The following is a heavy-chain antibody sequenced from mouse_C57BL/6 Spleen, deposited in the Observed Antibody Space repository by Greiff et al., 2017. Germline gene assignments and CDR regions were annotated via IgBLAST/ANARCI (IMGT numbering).Heavy chain of an antibody. CDR2: IRLKSDNYAT. J-gene: IGHJ1*03. CDR3: TGGYYGSSLWYFDV. V-gene: IGHV6-3*01. Sequence: EVMLVESGGGLVQPGGSMKLSCVASGFTFSNYWMNWVRQSPEKGLEWVAQIRLKSDNYATHYAESVKGRFTISRDDSKSSVYLQMNNLRAEDTGIYYCTGGYYGSSLWYFDVWGTGTTVTVSS. CDR1: GFTFSNYW. D-gene: IGHD1-1*01.